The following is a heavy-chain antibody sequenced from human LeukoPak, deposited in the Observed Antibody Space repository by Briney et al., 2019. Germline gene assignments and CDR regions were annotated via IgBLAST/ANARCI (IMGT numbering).Heavy chain of an antibody. CDR1: GGSFSGYY. Sequence: SETLSLTCAVYGGSFSGYYWSWIRQPPGKGLEWIGEINHSGSTNYNPSLKSRVTISVDTSKNQFSLKLSSVTAADTAMYYCARGEYSSFYYMDVWGKGTTVTVSS. CDR2: INHSGST. D-gene: IGHD6-6*01. J-gene: IGHJ6*03. CDR3: ARGEYSSFYYMDV. V-gene: IGHV4-34*01.